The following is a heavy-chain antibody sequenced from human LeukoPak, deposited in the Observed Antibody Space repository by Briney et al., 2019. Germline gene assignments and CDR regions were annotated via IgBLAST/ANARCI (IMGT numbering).Heavy chain of an antibody. J-gene: IGHJ3*02. D-gene: IGHD2-21*02. Sequence: PSETLSLTCTASGGSISSYYWSWIRQPPGKGLEWIGYIYYSGSTNYNPSLKSRVTISIDTSKNQFSLKLSSVTAADTAVYYCARYSYCGGDCYDAFDIWGQGTMVTVSS. CDR3: ARYSYCGGDCYDAFDI. CDR1: GGSISSYY. CDR2: IYYSGST. V-gene: IGHV4-59*01.